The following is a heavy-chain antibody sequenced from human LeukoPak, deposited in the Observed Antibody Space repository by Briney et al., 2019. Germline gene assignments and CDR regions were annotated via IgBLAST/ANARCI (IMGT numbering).Heavy chain of an antibody. CDR2: IYYSGTT. Sequence: SGTLSLTCTVSGGSISSSSYHWGWIRQPPGKGLEWVGSIYYSGTTYYYPSLKSRVTISIDTSKNQFSLKVSSVTAADTAVYYCARHSARFGTYSLDYCGPRRLVTASP. V-gene: IGHV4-39*01. CDR3: ARHSARFGTYSLDY. CDR1: GGSISSSSYH. D-gene: IGHD3-3*01. J-gene: IGHJ4*02.